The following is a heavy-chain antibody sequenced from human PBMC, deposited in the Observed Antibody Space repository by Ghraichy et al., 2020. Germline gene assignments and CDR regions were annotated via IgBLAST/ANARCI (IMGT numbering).Heavy chain of an antibody. CDR2: ISYDGSHV. CDR1: GFNFNIHG. Sequence: GGSLRLSCSASGFNFNIHGIHWVRQAPGKGLEWVTIISYDGSHVYYADSVKGRFTISRDNSKNTVYLQMNSLRAEDTAVYYCVGTHLYGYGSPTYFFDYWGQGTQVIVSS. V-gene: IGHV3-30*03. CDR3: VGTHLYGYGSPTYFFDY. D-gene: IGHD5-18*01. J-gene: IGHJ4*02.